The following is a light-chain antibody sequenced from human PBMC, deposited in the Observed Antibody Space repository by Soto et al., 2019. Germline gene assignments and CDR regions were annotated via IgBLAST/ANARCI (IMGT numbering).Light chain of an antibody. CDR2: DNN. J-gene: IGLJ2*01. V-gene: IGLV1-40*01. CDR1: SSNIGAGYD. CDR3: QSYDRSLSVV. Sequence: QSVLTQPPSVSGAPGQRVTISCTGSSSNIGAGYDVHWYQQLPGTAPKLLIYDNNNRPSGVPGRFSGSKSGTSASLAITGLQAEDEADYYCQSYDRSLSVVFGGGTKLTVL.